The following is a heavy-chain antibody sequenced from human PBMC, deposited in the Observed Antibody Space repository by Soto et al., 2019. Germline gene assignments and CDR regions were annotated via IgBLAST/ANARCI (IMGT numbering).Heavy chain of an antibody. J-gene: IGHJ5*02. CDR2: INAGNGNT. Sequence: VASVKVSCKASGYTFTSYAMHWVRQAPGQRLERMGWINAGNGNTKYSQKFQGRVTITRDTSASTAYMELSSLRSEDTAVYYCARAVGTYDFWSGYYTGNWFDPWGQGTLVTVSS. V-gene: IGHV1-3*01. D-gene: IGHD3-3*01. CDR3: ARAVGTYDFWSGYYTGNWFDP. CDR1: GYTFTSYA.